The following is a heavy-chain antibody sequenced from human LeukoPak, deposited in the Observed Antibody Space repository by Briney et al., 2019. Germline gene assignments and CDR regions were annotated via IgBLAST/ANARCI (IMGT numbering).Heavy chain of an antibody. J-gene: IGHJ4*02. CDR3: TTYCSGGSCYPY. Sequence: GGSLRLSCAASGFTFSGSAMHWVRQASGKGQEWVGRIRSKANSYATAYAASVKGRFTISRDDSKNTAYLQMNSLKTEDTAVYYCTTYCSGGSCYPYWGQGTLVTVSS. CDR1: GFTFSGSA. D-gene: IGHD2-15*01. CDR2: IRSKANSYAT. V-gene: IGHV3-73*01.